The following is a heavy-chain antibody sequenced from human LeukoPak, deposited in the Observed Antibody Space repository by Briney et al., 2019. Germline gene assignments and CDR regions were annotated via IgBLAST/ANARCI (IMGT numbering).Heavy chain of an antibody. J-gene: IGHJ6*02. V-gene: IGHV1-8*01. CDR3: ASQVGAVPYYYGMDV. D-gene: IGHD3-16*01. CDR2: MNPNSGNT. Sequence: GASVKVSCKASGYTFTSYDINWVRQVTGQGLEWMGWMNPNSGNTGYAQKFQGRVTMTRNTSISTAYMELSSLRSEDTAVYYCASQVGAVPYYYGMDVWGQGTTVTVSS. CDR1: GYTFTSYD.